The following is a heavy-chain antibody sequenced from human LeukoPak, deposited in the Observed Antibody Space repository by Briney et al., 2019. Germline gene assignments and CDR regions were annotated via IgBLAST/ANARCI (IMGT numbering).Heavy chain of an antibody. Sequence: SETLSLTCTVSGGSISSSSYYWGWIRQPPGKGLEWIGSIYYSGSTYYNPSLKSRVTISVDTSKNQFSLKLSSVTAADTAVYYCARQLLWFGVLLTDFDYWGQGTLVTVSS. D-gene: IGHD3-10*01. V-gene: IGHV4-39*01. J-gene: IGHJ4*02. CDR3: ARQLLWFGVLLTDFDY. CDR1: GGSISSSSYY. CDR2: IYYSGST.